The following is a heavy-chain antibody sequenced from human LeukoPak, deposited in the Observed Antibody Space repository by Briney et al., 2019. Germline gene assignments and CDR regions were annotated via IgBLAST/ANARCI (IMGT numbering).Heavy chain of an antibody. Sequence: SETLSLTCAVSGGSISSSNWWSWVRQPPGKGLEWIGEIYHSGSTNYNPSLKSRVTISVDTSKNQFSLKLSSVTAADTAVYYCARDPSYYDFWSGSDAFDIWGQGTMVTVSS. D-gene: IGHD3-3*01. J-gene: IGHJ3*02. CDR3: ARDPSYYDFWSGSDAFDI. V-gene: IGHV4-4*02. CDR2: IYHSGST. CDR1: GGSISSSNW.